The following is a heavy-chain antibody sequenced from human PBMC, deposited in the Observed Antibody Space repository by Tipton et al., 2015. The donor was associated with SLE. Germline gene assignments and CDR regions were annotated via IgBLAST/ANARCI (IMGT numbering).Heavy chain of an antibody. CDR3: ARGDYFDY. V-gene: IGHV4-59*01. Sequence: GSLRLSCTVSGGSISSYYWSWIRQPPGKGLEWIGYIYYSGSTNYNPSLKSRVTISVDTSKNQFSLKLSSVTAADTAVYYCARGDYFDYWGQGTLVTVSS. CDR2: IYYSGST. J-gene: IGHJ4*02. CDR1: GGSISSYY.